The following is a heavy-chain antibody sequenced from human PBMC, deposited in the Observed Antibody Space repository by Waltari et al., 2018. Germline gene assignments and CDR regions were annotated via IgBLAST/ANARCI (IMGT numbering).Heavy chain of an antibody. Sequence: VQLLESGGGLVQPGGSLRLSCAASGFTFSSYAMSWVRQAPGKGWVWYSAIRCSGGSTYCADSVEGRFTMSRDNSKKTLELQMNSRRAEDTAVYDCAKAACGDKGGDYWGQGTLVTVSS. CDR2: IRCSGGST. V-gene: IGHV3-23*01. CDR3: AKAACGDKGGDY. CDR1: GFTFSSYA. D-gene: IGHD4-17*01. J-gene: IGHJ4*02.